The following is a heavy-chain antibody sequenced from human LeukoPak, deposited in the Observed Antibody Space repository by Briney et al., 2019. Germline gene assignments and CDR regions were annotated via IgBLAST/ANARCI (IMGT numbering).Heavy chain of an antibody. CDR1: GYTFTDYY. V-gene: IGHV1-69-2*01. CDR2: VDPEDGET. D-gene: IGHD6-13*01. J-gene: IGHJ4*02. CDR3: ATPLWVAAAGTVD. Sequence: ASVKVSCKVSGYTFTDYYMHWLQQAPGKGLEWMGLVDPEDGETIYAEKFQGRVTITADTSTDTAYMELSSLRSEDTAVYYCATPLWVAAAGTVDWGQGTLVTVSS.